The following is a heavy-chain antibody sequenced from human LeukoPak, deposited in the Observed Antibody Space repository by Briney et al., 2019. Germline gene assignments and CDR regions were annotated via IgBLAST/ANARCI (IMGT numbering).Heavy chain of an antibody. Sequence: PGGSLRLSCAASGFTFSSYGMHWVRQAPGKGLEWVAVISYDGSNKYYADSVKGRFTISRDNSKNTLYLQMNSLRAEDTAVYYCAKDRGGYSFDYWGQGTLVTVSS. CDR2: ISYDGSNK. CDR1: GFTFSSYG. D-gene: IGHD1-26*01. CDR3: AKDRGGYSFDY. J-gene: IGHJ4*02. V-gene: IGHV3-30*18.